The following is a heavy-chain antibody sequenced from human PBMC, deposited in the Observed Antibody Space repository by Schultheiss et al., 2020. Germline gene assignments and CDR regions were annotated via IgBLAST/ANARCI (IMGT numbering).Heavy chain of an antibody. J-gene: IGHJ4*02. Sequence: GGSLRLSCAASGFAFSSYWMHWVRQAPGKGLEWVSGISWNSGSIGYADSVKGRFTISRDNAKNSLYLQMNSLRAEDTALYYCAKDIDILTGYMAITFDYWGQGTLVTVSS. D-gene: IGHD3-9*01. CDR1: GFAFSSYW. V-gene: IGHV3-9*01. CDR3: AKDIDILTGYMAITFDY. CDR2: ISWNSGSI.